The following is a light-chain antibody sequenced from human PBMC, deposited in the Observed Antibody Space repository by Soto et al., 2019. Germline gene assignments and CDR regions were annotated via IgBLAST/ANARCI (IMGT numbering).Light chain of an antibody. CDR1: QSVSSTS. J-gene: IGKJ1*01. CDR3: QQYGSSPS. CDR2: GAS. Sequence: EIVLTQSPGTLSLSPGERATLSCRASQSVSSTSLAWYQQKPGQAPRLLIYGASSRATGIPDRFSGSGSGADFTLTISRLDPEDFAVYYCQQYGSSPSFGQGTKVDIK. V-gene: IGKV3-20*01.